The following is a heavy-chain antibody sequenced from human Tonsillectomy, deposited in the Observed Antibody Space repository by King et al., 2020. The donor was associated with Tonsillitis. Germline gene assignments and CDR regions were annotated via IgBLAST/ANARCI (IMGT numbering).Heavy chain of an antibody. D-gene: IGHD6-6*01. J-gene: IGHJ3*02. CDR3: ARGRLEYISSSAFDI. Sequence: VQLVESGAEVKKPGESLKIACKGSGYSFTTYWIAWVRQMPGKGLEWMGIIYPGDSDMSYSPSLEGQVTMSADKSITTAYLQWSTLKASDTAMYYCARGRLEYISSSAFDIWGQGTMVTVSS. CDR1: GYSFTTYW. CDR2: IYPGDSDM. V-gene: IGHV5-51*03.